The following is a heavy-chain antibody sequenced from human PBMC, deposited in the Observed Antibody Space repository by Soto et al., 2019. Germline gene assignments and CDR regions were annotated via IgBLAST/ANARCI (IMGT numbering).Heavy chain of an antibody. V-gene: IGHV3-30-3*01. Sequence: GGSLRLSCAASEFTFSSYAMHWVRQAPGKGLEWVAVISYDGSNKYYADSVKGRFTISRDNSKNTLYLQMNSLRAEDTAVYYCARDTEDSSGYYYASFDYWGQGTLVTVSS. J-gene: IGHJ4*02. CDR1: EFTFSSYA. D-gene: IGHD3-22*01. CDR3: ARDTEDSSGYYYASFDY. CDR2: ISYDGSNK.